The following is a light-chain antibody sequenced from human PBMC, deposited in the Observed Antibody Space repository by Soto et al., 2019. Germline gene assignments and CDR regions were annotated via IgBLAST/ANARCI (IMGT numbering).Light chain of an antibody. Sequence: DIQTTQSPSSLSASVGDIVTITCRASQAISSYLNWFQHKPGKASKLLIYAASTLQSGVPSRFSGSGSGTDFTLTISSLQPEDFATYYCQQSYLTRTFGQGTKV. J-gene: IGKJ1*01. V-gene: IGKV1-39*01. CDR1: QAISSY. CDR2: AAS. CDR3: QQSYLTRT.